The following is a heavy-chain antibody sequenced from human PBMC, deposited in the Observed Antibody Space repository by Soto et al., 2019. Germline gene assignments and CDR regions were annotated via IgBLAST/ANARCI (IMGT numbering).Heavy chain of an antibody. V-gene: IGHV4-34*01. D-gene: IGHD3-16*02. Sequence: SETLSLTCAVYGGSFSGYYWSWIRQPPGKGLEWIGEINHSGSTNYNPSLKSRVTISVDTSKNQFSLKLSSVTAADTAVYYCARAKGGVIVIRAFDYWGQGTLVTVSS. CDR2: INHSGST. CDR1: GGSFSGYY. CDR3: ARAKGGVIVIRAFDY. J-gene: IGHJ4*02.